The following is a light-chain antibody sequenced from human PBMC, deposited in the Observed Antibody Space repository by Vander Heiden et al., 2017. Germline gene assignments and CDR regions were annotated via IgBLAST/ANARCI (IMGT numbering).Light chain of an antibody. CDR1: QSVSSY. Sequence: ETVLTQSPATLSLSPGERATHSCRASQSVSSYLAWYQQRPGQAPRLLIYDASNRATGIPARFSGSGSGTDFTLTISNLEPEDFAVYYCQQRINSLLTFGGGTKVEIK. CDR2: DAS. CDR3: QQRINSLLT. J-gene: IGKJ4*01. V-gene: IGKV3-11*01.